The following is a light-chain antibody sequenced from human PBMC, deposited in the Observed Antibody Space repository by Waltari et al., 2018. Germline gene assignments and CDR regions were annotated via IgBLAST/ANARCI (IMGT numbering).Light chain of an antibody. Sequence: QSVLTQPPSVSEAPRQRVTISCSGSSSNIGNNVLNWYQQHPGKAPKLPISYVDLLPSGGSDGFSVSESGTSASLAIGGLQSEDEADYYCAAWDDSLNGWVFGGGTKLTVL. CDR3: AAWDDSLNGWV. CDR2: YVD. CDR1: SSNIGNNV. J-gene: IGLJ3*02. V-gene: IGLV1-36*01.